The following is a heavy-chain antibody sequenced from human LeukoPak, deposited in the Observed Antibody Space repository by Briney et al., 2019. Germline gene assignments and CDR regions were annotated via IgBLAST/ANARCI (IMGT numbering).Heavy chain of an antibody. V-gene: IGHV5-51*01. Sequence: GESLKISCKGSGYTFNTYWIGWVRQMPGKGLEWMGIINPSDSDTTYSPSFQGQVTISADRSISTAYLQWSSLKASDTAMYYCARLEMATGTVDYWGQGTLVTVSS. CDR3: ARLEMATGTVDY. CDR2: INPSDSDT. J-gene: IGHJ4*02. D-gene: IGHD5-24*01. CDR1: GYTFNTYW.